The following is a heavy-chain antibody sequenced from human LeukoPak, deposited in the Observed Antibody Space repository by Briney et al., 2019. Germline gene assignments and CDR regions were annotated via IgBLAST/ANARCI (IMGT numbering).Heavy chain of an antibody. CDR2: MNSTSGNT. Sequence: GASVKVSCKASGYTFTSYDVNWVRQATGQGPEWMGWMNSTSGNTGYAQEFQGRVTMTRDTSISTAYMELSSLRSEDTAVYYCARGSRYYYASDGSPFDFWGQGTLVTVSS. CDR3: ARGSRYYYASDGSPFDF. D-gene: IGHD3-22*01. V-gene: IGHV1-8*01. J-gene: IGHJ5*01. CDR1: GYTFTSYD.